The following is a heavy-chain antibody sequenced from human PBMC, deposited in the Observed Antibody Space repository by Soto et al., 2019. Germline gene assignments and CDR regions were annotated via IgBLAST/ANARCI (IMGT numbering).Heavy chain of an antibody. Sequence: GGSLRLSCAASEFSFDDYAMSWVRQAPGKGLEWVSSITYTGVSTYYADSVKGRFTISRDNSRDTLFLQMNSLRAEDTAIYYCAKDYWYYDILTGSRATFDYWGQGTLVTVSS. J-gene: IGHJ4*02. D-gene: IGHD3-9*01. V-gene: IGHV3-23*01. CDR3: AKDYWYYDILTGSRATFDY. CDR1: EFSFDDYA. CDR2: ITYTGVST.